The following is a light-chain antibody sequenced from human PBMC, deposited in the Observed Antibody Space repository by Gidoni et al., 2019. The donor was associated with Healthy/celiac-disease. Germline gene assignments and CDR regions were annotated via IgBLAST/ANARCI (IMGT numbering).Light chain of an antibody. Sequence: EIVLTQSPGTLSLSQGERATLSCRASQSVSSSYLAWYQQKPGQAPRLLIYGASSRATGIPDRFSGSGSGTDFTLTISRLEPEDFAVYYCQQYGSXPXTFGQGTKVEIK. CDR2: GAS. CDR1: QSVSSSY. V-gene: IGKV3-20*01. CDR3: QQYGSXPXT. J-gene: IGKJ1*01.